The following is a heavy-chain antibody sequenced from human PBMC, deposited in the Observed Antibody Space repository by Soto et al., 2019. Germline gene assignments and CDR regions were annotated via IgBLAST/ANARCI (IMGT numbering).Heavy chain of an antibody. D-gene: IGHD1-26*01. CDR2: IYYSGST. V-gene: IGHV4-59*01. J-gene: IGHJ4*02. CDR1: GGSISSYY. Sequence: QVQLQESGPGLVKPSETLSLTCTVSGGSISSYYWSWIRQPPGKGLEWIGYIYYSGSTNYNPSLXGXVXIPXDTSQNQFSLKLSSVTAADTDVYYCARRYGGNFDYWGQGTLVTVSS. CDR3: ARRYGGNFDY.